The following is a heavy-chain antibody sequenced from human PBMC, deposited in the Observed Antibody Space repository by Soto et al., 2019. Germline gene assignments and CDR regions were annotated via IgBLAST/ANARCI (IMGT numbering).Heavy chain of an antibody. D-gene: IGHD2-15*01. CDR1: GGSISSGGYY. V-gene: IGHV4-31*03. CDR2: IYYSGST. Sequence: QVQLQESGPGLVKPSQTLSLTCTVSGGSISSGGYYWSWIRQHPGKGLEWIGYIYYSGSTYYNPSLKSRVTISVDTAKKQFSLKRSSVTAADTAVHYCASLITPPPDGGNPLGWGYYGMDVWGQGTTVTVSS. J-gene: IGHJ6*02. CDR3: ASLITPPPDGGNPLGWGYYGMDV.